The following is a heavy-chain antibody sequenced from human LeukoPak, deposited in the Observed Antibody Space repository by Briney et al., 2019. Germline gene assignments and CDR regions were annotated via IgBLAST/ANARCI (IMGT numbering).Heavy chain of an antibody. CDR1: GGXISSSSYY. Sequence: SETLSLTCIVSGGXISSSSYYWSWVRQPPGKWLEWIGEINHSGSTNYNPSLKSRVTISVDTSKNQFSLKLSSVTAADTAVYYCARLTNILTGYYTAFFDYWGQGTLVTVSS. D-gene: IGHD3-9*01. J-gene: IGHJ4*02. CDR2: INHSGST. V-gene: IGHV4-39*07. CDR3: ARLTNILTGYYTAFFDY.